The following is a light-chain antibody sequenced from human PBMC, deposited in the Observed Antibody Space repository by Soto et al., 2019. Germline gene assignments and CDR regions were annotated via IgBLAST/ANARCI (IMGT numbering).Light chain of an antibody. CDR2: EVN. CDR3: SSYAGNNDFEV. CDR1: SSDVGGYSY. V-gene: IGLV2-8*01. Sequence: QSALTQPPSASGSPGQSVTISCTGTSSDVGGYSYVTWYQQHPGKAPKHMIYEVNKRPSRVPDRFSGSKSGNTAALTVSGLQAEDEADYYCSSYAGNNDFEVFGTGTKLTVL. J-gene: IGLJ1*01.